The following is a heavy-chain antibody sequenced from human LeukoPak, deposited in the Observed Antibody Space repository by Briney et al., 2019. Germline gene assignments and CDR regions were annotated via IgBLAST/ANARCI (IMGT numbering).Heavy chain of an antibody. J-gene: IGHJ3*02. V-gene: IGHV1-2*06. Sequence: ASVKVSCKASGYTFTGYYMHWVRQAPGQGLEWMGRINPNSGGTNYAQKFQGRVTMTRDTSISTAYMELSRLRSDDTAVYYCARDLILLWFGEFPEGGTFDIWGQGTMVTVSS. CDR2: INPNSGGT. D-gene: IGHD3-10*01. CDR3: ARDLILLWFGEFPEGGTFDI. CDR1: GYTFTGYY.